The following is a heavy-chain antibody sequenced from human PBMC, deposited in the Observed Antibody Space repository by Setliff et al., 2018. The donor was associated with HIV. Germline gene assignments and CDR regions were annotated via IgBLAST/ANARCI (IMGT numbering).Heavy chain of an antibody. CDR3: ARAGGGATDQAFDI. D-gene: IGHD2-2*01. CDR2: INPSGGST. J-gene: IGHJ3*02. Sequence: ASVKVSCKASGYTFTSDYIHWVRQAPGQGLEWMGIINPSGGSTSYAQKFQGRLTVTTDTSTGTLYMELSNLRSDDSAVYYCARAGGGATDQAFDIWGQGTMVTVS. CDR1: GYTFTSDY. V-gene: IGHV1-46*01.